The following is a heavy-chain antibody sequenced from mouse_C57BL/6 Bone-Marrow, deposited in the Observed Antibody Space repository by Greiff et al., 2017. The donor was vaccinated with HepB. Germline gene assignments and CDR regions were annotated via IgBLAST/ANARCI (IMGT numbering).Heavy chain of an antibody. CDR2: IYPGSGST. V-gene: IGHV1-55*01. D-gene: IGHD1-1*01. J-gene: IGHJ2*01. CDR1: GYTFTSYW. CDR3: ARGYGSLYFDY. Sequence: LVESGAELVKPGASVKMSCKASGYTFTSYWITWVKQRPGQGLEWIGDIYPGSGSTNYNEKFKSKATLTVDTSSSTAYMQLSSLTSEDSAVYYCARGYGSLYFDYWGQGTTLTVSS.